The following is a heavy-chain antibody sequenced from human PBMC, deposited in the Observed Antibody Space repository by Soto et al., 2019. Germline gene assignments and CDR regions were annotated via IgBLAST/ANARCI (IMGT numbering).Heavy chain of an antibody. CDR1: GGSISSGGYY. Sequence: QVQLQESGPGLVKPSQTLSLTCTVSGGSISSGGYYWSWIRQHPGKGLEWIGYIYYSGSTYYNPSLKSRVTISVDTSKNQFSLKLSSVTAADTAVYYCAALRYSSGWYPGISDYWGQGTLVTVSS. V-gene: IGHV4-31*03. CDR3: AALRYSSGWYPGISDY. CDR2: IYYSGST. D-gene: IGHD6-19*01. J-gene: IGHJ4*02.